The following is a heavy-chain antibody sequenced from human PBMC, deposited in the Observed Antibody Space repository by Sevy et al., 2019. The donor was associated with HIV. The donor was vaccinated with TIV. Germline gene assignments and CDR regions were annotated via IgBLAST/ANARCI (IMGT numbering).Heavy chain of an antibody. Sequence: GGSLRLSCVVPLSSFSNYAMSWVRQAPGKGLEWVSAISRVGDNTYYADSVRGRFTISRDNSKNTLFLQMNSLRGEDTGVYFCAKQPDYWGRGTLVTVSS. CDR3: AKQPDY. J-gene: IGHJ4*02. V-gene: IGHV3-23*01. CDR2: ISRVGDNT. CDR1: LSSFSNYA.